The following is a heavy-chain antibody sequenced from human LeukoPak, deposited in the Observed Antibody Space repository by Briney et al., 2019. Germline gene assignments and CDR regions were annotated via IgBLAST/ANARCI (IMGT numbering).Heavy chain of an antibody. J-gene: IGHJ4*02. CDR1: GYTFTGYY. CDR3: ARDAGYCSSTSCLPHY. CDR2: INPNSGGT. Sequence: ASVKVSCKASGYTFTGYYMHWVRQAPGQGLEWMGWINPNSGGTNYAQKFQGRVTMTRDTSISTAYMELSRLRSDDTAVYYCARDAGYCSSTSCLPHYWGQGTLVTVSS. V-gene: IGHV1-2*02. D-gene: IGHD2-2*01.